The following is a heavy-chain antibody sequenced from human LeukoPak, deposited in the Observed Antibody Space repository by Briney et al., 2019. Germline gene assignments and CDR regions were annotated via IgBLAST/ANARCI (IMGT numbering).Heavy chain of an antibody. Sequence: PSETLSLTCTVSGGSISSSDYYWGWIRQPPGKGLEWIGTIYYGGSTYFNSSLKSRVTISVDTSKNQFSLKLSFVTAADTAVYYCARRRRSSTSFDFDYWGQGTLVTVSS. J-gene: IGHJ4*02. V-gene: IGHV4-39*01. CDR2: IYYGGST. CDR1: GGSISSSDYY. D-gene: IGHD6-6*01. CDR3: ARRRRSSTSFDFDY.